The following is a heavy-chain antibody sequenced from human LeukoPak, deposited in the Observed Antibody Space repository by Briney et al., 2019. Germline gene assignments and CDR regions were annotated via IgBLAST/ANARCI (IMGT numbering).Heavy chain of an antibody. V-gene: IGHV3-53*01. D-gene: IGHD6-6*01. J-gene: IGHJ6*03. Sequence: PGGSLRLSCAASGFTVSGNYMSWVRQAPGKGLEWVSVIYSGGSTYYADSVKGRFTISRDNSKNTLYLQMNSLRAEDTAVYYCARDRGSIAALYYMDVWGKGTTVTVSS. CDR3: ARDRGSIAALYYMDV. CDR2: IYSGGST. CDR1: GFTVSGNY.